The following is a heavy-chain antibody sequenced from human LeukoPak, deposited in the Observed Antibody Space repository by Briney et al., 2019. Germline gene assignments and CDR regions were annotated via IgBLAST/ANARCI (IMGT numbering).Heavy chain of an antibody. CDR3: ARELLWFGEPHFDY. J-gene: IGHJ4*02. CDR1: GGSFSGYY. V-gene: IGHV4-34*01. Sequence: SETLSLTCAVYGGSFSGYYWSWIRQPPGKGLEWIGEINHSRSTNYNPSLKSRVTISVDTSKNQFSLKLSSVTAADTAVYYCARELLWFGEPHFDYWGQGTLVTVSS. D-gene: IGHD3-10*01. CDR2: INHSRST.